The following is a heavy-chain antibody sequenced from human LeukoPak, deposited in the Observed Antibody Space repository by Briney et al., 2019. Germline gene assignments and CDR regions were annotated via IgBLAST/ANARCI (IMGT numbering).Heavy chain of an antibody. CDR3: ARDEYNWNVDAFDI. CDR2: IKEDGSEK. CDR1: GFTFSSYW. J-gene: IGHJ3*02. V-gene: IGHV3-7*01. D-gene: IGHD1-20*01. Sequence: GGSLRLSCAASGFTFSSYWMSWVRQAPGKGLEWVANIKEDGSEKYYVDSVKGRFAISRDNAKNSLYLQMNSLRAEDTAVYYCARDEYNWNVDAFDIWGQGTVVTVSS.